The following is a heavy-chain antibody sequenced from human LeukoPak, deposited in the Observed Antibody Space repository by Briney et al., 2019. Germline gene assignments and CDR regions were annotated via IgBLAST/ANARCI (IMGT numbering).Heavy chain of an antibody. Sequence: SETLSLTCAVYGGSFSGYYWSWIRKPPGKGLEWIGSIYYSGSTYYNPSLKSRVTISVDTSKNQFSLKLSSVTAADTAVYYCAIGGSYFTSHAFDIWGQGTMVTVSS. CDR1: GGSFSGYY. CDR2: IYYSGST. J-gene: IGHJ3*02. V-gene: IGHV4-34*01. CDR3: AIGGSYFTSHAFDI. D-gene: IGHD1-26*01.